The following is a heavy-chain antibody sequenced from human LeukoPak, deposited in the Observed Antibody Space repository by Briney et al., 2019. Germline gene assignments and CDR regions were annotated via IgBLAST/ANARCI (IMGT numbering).Heavy chain of an antibody. CDR1: GFTFSSYG. Sequence: GGSLRLSCAASGFTFSSYGMYWVRQAPGKGLEWVAFIRYDGSNKYYADSVKGRFTVSRDNSKNTLYLQMNSLRAEDTAVYYCAKDLITMIVVVSPLDYWGQGTLVTVSS. J-gene: IGHJ4*02. V-gene: IGHV3-30*02. CDR2: IRYDGSNK. CDR3: AKDLITMIVVVSPLDY. D-gene: IGHD3-22*01.